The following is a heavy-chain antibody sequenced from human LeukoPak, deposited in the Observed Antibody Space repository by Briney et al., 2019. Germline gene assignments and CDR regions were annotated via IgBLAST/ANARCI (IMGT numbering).Heavy chain of an antibody. CDR1: GGSISSGGYY. CDR2: INHSGST. D-gene: IGHD2-2*02. Sequence: SETLSLTCTVSGGSISSGGYYWSWIRQPPGKGLEWIGEINHSGSTNYNPSLKSRVTISVDTSKNQFSLKLSSVTAADTAVYYCARVLSPYQLLYSWFDPWGQGTLVTVSS. CDR3: ARVLSPYQLLYSWFDP. V-gene: IGHV4-39*07. J-gene: IGHJ5*02.